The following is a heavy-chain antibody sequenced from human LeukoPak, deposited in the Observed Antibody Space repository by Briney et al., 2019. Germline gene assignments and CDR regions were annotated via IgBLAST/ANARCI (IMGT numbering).Heavy chain of an antibody. CDR3: AREDYDSTYFDY. V-gene: IGHV3-53*01. D-gene: IGHD3-22*01. CDR2: IYSGGGT. Sequence: GGSLRLSCAASGFTVSSNYMSWVRQAPGKGLEWVSVIYSGGGTYYADSVKGRFTISRDNSKNTLYLQMNSLRAEDTAVYYCAREDYDSTYFDYWGQGTLVTVSS. J-gene: IGHJ4*02. CDR1: GFTVSSNY.